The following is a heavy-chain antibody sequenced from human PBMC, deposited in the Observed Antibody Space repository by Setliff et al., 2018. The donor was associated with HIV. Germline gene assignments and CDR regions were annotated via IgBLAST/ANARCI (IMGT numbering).Heavy chain of an antibody. Sequence: SVMVSCKASGGTFRSYSINWVRQAPGQGLEWMGTIIPFIDATHYAQSFQGRLTITADESSNTAYMELSSLRLHDTAVYYCAKAAVEMTTIAFGGPPGYWGQGTLVTVS. V-gene: IGHV1-69*11. CDR2: IIPFIDAT. D-gene: IGHD3-16*01. CDR3: AKAAVEMTTIAFGGPPGY. CDR1: GGTFRSYS. J-gene: IGHJ4*02.